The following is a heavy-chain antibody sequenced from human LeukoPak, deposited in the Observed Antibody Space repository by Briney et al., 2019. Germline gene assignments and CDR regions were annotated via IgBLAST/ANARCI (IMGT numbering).Heavy chain of an antibody. CDR3: AREDSNYHAFDI. V-gene: IGHV4-39*07. J-gene: IGHJ3*02. CDR2: VYHSGNT. Sequence: SETLSLTCTVSGDSVSSSTCYWAWIRQPPGKGLEWIGSVYHSGNTYYNPSLKSRVTLSLDTSKNQFSLKLSSVTAADTAVYYCAREDSNYHAFDIWGQGTMVTVSS. CDR1: GDSVSSSTCY. D-gene: IGHD4-11*01.